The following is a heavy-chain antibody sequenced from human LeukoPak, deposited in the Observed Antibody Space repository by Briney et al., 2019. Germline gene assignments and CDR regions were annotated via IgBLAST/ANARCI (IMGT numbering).Heavy chain of an antibody. Sequence: PGGSLRLSCAASGFTFDDYAMHWVRQAPGKGLEWVSGISWNSGSIGYADSVKGRFTISRDNSKNTLYLLMNSLRSEDTAVYYCGRDLRAAGASPIDDWGQGTQVTVSS. CDR1: GFTFDDYA. J-gene: IGHJ4*02. D-gene: IGHD2-15*01. CDR3: GRDLRAAGASPIDD. V-gene: IGHV3-9*01. CDR2: ISWNSGSI.